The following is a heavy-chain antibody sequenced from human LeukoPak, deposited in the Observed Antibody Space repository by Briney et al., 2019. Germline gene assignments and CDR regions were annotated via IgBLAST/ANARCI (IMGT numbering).Heavy chain of an antibody. CDR3: ASAVGNVKAYYYYYMDV. CDR1: GCTFSSYS. V-gene: IGHV3-21*01. Sequence: GGSLRLSCAASGCTFSSYSMNWVRQAPGKGLEWVASIITISSYIYYADSVKGRFTIPRDNAKNSLYLQMNSLSAEHTAVYHCASAVGNVKAYYYYYMDVWGKGTTVTVSS. CDR2: IITISSYI. D-gene: IGHD1-1*01. J-gene: IGHJ6*03.